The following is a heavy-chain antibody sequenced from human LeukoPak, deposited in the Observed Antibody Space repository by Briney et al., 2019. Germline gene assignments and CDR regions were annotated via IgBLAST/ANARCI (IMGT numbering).Heavy chain of an antibody. V-gene: IGHV4-34*01. CDR1: GGSFSGYY. Sequence: SETLSLTCAVYGGSFSGYYWSWIRQPPGKGLEWIGEINHSGSTNYNPSLKSRVTISVDTSKNQFSLKLSSVTAADTAVYYCAREGTLWFGRCKSGFDYWGQGTLVTVSS. CDR2: INHSGST. J-gene: IGHJ4*02. CDR3: AREGTLWFGRCKSGFDY. D-gene: IGHD3-10*01.